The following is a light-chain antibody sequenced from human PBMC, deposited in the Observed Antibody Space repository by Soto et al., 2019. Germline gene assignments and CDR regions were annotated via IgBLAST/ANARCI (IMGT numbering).Light chain of an antibody. J-gene: IGLJ2*01. CDR1: SSDIGKSKY. V-gene: IGLV2-8*01. CDR3: SSYAGSNVI. CDR2: EVD. Sequence: QSALTQPASVSGSPGQSITFPCTGTSSDIGKSKYVSWFQQLPGEAPRLIIYEVDKRPSGVPDRFSGSKSGNTASLAVSGLQAEDEADYFCSSYAGSNVIFGGGTKLTVL.